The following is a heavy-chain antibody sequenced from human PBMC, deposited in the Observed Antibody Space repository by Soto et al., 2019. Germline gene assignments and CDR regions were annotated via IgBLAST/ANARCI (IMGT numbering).Heavy chain of an antibody. CDR1: GFDFSTYA. D-gene: IGHD3-16*01. J-gene: IGHJ5*02. CDR3: AKGQLYDPSYTSKKWLAP. V-gene: IGHV3-23*01. Sequence: GGSLRLSCAASGFDFSTYAMSWVRQAPGKGLEWVSGISGSGGSTYYADSVKGRFTISRDRSDNTLYLEMTSLRAEDTAVYYCAKGQLYDPSYTSKKWLAPWGLGAPVTVSS. CDR2: ISGSGGST.